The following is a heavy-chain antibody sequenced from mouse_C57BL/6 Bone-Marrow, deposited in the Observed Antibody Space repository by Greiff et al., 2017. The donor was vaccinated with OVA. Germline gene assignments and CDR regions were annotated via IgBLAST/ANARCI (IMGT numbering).Heavy chain of an antibody. V-gene: IGHV2-9-1*01. CDR2: IWTGGGT. J-gene: IGHJ1*03. CDR1: GFSLTSYA. Sequence: VQLQESGPGLVAPSQSLSITCTVSGFSLTSYAISWVRQPPGKGLEWLGVIWTGGGTNYNSALKSRLSISKDNSKSQVFLKMNSLQTDDTARYYCARITTVVGHWYFDVWGTGTTVTVSS. CDR3: ARITTVVGHWYFDV. D-gene: IGHD1-1*01.